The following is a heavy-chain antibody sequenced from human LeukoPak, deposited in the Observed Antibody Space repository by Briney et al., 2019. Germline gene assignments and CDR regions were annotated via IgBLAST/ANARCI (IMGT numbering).Heavy chain of an antibody. CDR1: GFTFRRYD. CDR3: ARGDYYDNSGSPDY. D-gene: IGHD3-22*01. V-gene: IGHV3-13*04. CDR2: IGTADDT. Sequence: GGSLRLSCTASGFTFRRYDMHWVRQTPGKGLEWVSAIGTADDTYYAASVAGRFTVSRDDAENSFYLQMNSLRVRDTAVYYCARGDYYDNSGSPDYWGQGTLVTVSS. J-gene: IGHJ4*02.